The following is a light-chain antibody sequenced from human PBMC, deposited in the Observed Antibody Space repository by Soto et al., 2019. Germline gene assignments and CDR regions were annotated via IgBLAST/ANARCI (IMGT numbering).Light chain of an antibody. V-gene: IGLV2-8*01. CDR3: SSYAGSSMV. Sequence: QSALTQPPSASGSPGQSLTISCTGSSSDVGGYTYVSWYQQHPGKAPKVLIYEVSKRPSGVPDRFSGSKSGNTASLTVSGLQAEDEADYYCSSYAGSSMVFGGGTKLTVL. CDR2: EVS. CDR1: SSDVGGYTY. J-gene: IGLJ2*01.